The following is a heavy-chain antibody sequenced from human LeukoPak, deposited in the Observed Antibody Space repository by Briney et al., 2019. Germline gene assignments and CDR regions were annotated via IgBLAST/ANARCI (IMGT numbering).Heavy chain of an antibody. D-gene: IGHD2-15*01. V-gene: IGHV4-59*01. J-gene: IGHJ4*02. CDR3: ARGSGPFGY. CDR1: GGSISSYY. CDR2: IYYSGST. Sequence: PSETLSLTCTVSGGSISSYYWSWIRQPPGKGLEWIGYIYYSGSTNYNPSLKSRVTISVDTSKNQFSLKLSSVTAADTAVYYCARGSGPFGYWGQGTLVTASS.